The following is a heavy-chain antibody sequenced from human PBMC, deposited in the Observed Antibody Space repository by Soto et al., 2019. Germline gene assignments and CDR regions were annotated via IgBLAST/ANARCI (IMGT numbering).Heavy chain of an antibody. CDR2: IYNSGST. CDR1: GGSISSDY. D-gene: IGHD4-17*01. CDR3: ASRSTGYRYFDL. Sequence: QVQLQESGAGLVKPSETLSLTCTVSGGSISSDYWSWIRQPPGKGLEWIGYIYNSGSTKYNPSLKSRVTISADTSKNQFSLKLSSVTAADTAVYYCASRSTGYRYFDLWGRGTLVTVSS. V-gene: IGHV4-59*08. J-gene: IGHJ2*01.